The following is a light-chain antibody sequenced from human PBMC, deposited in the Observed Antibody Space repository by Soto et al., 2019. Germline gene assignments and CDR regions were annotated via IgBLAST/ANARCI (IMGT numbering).Light chain of an antibody. CDR1: QSISSY. Sequence: DIQMTQSPSSLSASVGDRVTITCRASQSISSYLNWYQQKPGKAPKLLIYAASSLQSGVPARFSGSGSGTDFTLTISSLQPEDFATYYCQQNYNTPPSTFGQGTRLEIK. CDR2: AAS. V-gene: IGKV1-39*01. J-gene: IGKJ5*01. CDR3: QQNYNTPPST.